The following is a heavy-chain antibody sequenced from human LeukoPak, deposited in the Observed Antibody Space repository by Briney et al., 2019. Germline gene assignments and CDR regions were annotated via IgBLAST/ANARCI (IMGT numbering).Heavy chain of an antibody. CDR2: IYSGGDT. CDR3: ARDRGTMGRRYYFFYMDV. Sequence: GGSLRLSCAASGYTFSDYSVNWVRQVPGKGLEWVSVIYSGGDTYYADSVKGRFTISRDNSKNTLYLHMNGLGAEDTAVYYCARDRGTMGRRYYFFYMDVWGKGTTVTASS. J-gene: IGHJ6*03. CDR1: GYTFSDYS. V-gene: IGHV3-53*01. D-gene: IGHD3-10*01.